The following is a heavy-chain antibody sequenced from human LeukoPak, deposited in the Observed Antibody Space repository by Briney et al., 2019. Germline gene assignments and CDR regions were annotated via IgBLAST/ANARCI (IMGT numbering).Heavy chain of an antibody. CDR3: ARDTHEYGSGSHYDDTFDS. CDR2: RHHSGGA. Sequence: SETLSLTCTVSGGPITDHYWSWVRQPPGKGLEWIGYRHHSGGANSNPSLKSRVTISVDTSKSQISLKLSSVTAADTAVYYCARDTHEYGSGSHYDDTFDSWGQGTLVIVSS. V-gene: IGHV4-59*11. D-gene: IGHD3-10*01. CDR1: GGPITDHY. J-gene: IGHJ3*02.